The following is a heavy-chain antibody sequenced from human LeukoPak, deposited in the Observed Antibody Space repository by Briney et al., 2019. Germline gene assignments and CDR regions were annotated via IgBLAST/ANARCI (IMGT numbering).Heavy chain of an antibody. D-gene: IGHD6-19*01. J-gene: IGHJ4*02. V-gene: IGHV3-30*02. CDR3: AKDLPPIAVAGFFDY. Sequence: PGGSLRLSCAASGFTFSSYGMHWVRQAPGKGLEWVAVIWYDGSNKYYADSVKGRFTISRDNSKNTLYLQMNSLRAEDTAVYYCAKDLPPIAVAGFFDYWGQGTLVTVSS. CDR1: GFTFSSYG. CDR2: IWYDGSNK.